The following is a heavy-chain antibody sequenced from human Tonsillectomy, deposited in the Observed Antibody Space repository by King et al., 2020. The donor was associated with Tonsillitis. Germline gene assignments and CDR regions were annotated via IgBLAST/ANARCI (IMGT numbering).Heavy chain of an antibody. V-gene: IGHV3-15*01. D-gene: IGHD3-10*01. CDR3: TTEVWFGELLSDY. CDR2: IKSKTYPGPT. Sequence: VQLVESGGGLVKPGGSLRLSCAASGFTFSNAWMSWVRQAPGKGLEWVGRIKSKTYPGPTDYAAPVKGRFTISRDDSKNTLYLQMNSLKTEDTAVYFCTTEVWFGELLSDYWGQGTLVTVSS. CDR1: GFTFSNAW. J-gene: IGHJ4*02.